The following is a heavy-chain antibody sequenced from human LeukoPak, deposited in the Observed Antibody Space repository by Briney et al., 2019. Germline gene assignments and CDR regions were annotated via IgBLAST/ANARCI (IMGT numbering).Heavy chain of an antibody. CDR2: IYHSGST. CDR3: ARDRSGWPIPSAFDI. Sequence: PSETLSLTCAVSGGSISSSNWWSWVRQPPGKGLEWIGEIYHSGSTNYNPSLKSRVTISVDKSKNQFSLKLSSVTAADTAVYYCARDRSGWPIPSAFDIWGQGTMVTVSS. CDR1: GGSISSSNW. V-gene: IGHV4-4*02. D-gene: IGHD6-19*01. J-gene: IGHJ3*02.